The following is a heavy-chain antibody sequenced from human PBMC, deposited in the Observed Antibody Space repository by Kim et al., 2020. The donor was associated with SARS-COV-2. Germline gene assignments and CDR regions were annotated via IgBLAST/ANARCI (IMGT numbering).Heavy chain of an antibody. CDR3: PSTYYDFWSGPNYGMDV. J-gene: IGHJ6*02. V-gene: IGHV4-39*01. D-gene: IGHD3-3*01. CDR2: IYYSGST. Sequence: SETLSLTCTVSGGSISSSSYYWGWIRQPPGKGLEWIGSIYYSGSTYYNPSLKSRVTISVDTSKNQFSLKLSSVTAADTAVYYCPSTYYDFWSGPNYGMDVWGQGTTVTVSS. CDR1: GGSISSSSYY.